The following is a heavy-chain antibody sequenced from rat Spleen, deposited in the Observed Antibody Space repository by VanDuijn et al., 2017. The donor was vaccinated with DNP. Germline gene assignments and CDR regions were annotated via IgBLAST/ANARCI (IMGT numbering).Heavy chain of an antibody. V-gene: IGHV3-1*01. Sequence: EVQLQESGPGLVKPSQSLSLTCSVPGYSITTNYWGWVRKFPGNKMEYIGHISYSGSTTYNPSLKSRISITRDTTKNHFFLQLYSVTTXXXATXYCAXWTYYFDXWGQGVMVTVSS. CDR1: GYSITTNY. J-gene: IGHJ2*01. CDR3: AXWTYYFDX. CDR2: ISYSGST.